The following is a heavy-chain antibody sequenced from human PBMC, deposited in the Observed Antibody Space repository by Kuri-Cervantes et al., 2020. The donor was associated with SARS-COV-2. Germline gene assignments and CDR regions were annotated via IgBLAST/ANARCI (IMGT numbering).Heavy chain of an antibody. CDR1: GFTFSSYG. CDR3: AIDRCEKQWLDGLDY. Sequence: GESLKISCEASGFTFSSYGMHWVRQAPGKGLGWVSHISSGSVIHYADSVKGRFTISRDNAKNSLYLQMDSLRDEDTTMYYCAIDRCEKQWLDGLDYWGQGTLVTVSS. V-gene: IGHV3-48*02. D-gene: IGHD6-19*01. CDR2: ISSGSVI. J-gene: IGHJ4*02.